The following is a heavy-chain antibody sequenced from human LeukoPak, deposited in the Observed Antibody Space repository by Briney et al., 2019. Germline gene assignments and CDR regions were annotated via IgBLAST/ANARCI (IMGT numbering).Heavy chain of an antibody. J-gene: IGHJ4*02. CDR2: IYHSGST. CDR1: GYSISSGYY. Sequence: SETLSLTCTVSGYSISSGYYWGWIRQPPGKGLEWIGSIYHSGSTNYNPSLKSRVTISVDTSKNQFSLKLGSVTAADTAVYYCARGLEGGWYFYFDYWGQGTLVTVSS. D-gene: IGHD6-19*01. CDR3: ARGLEGGWYFYFDY. V-gene: IGHV4-38-2*02.